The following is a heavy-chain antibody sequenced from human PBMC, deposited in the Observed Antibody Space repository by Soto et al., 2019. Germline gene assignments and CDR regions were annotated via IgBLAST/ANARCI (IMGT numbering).Heavy chain of an antibody. CDR1: GFTFSSYG. CDR3: ARDTLDYDILTGLPYYYGMDV. D-gene: IGHD3-9*01. J-gene: IGHJ6*02. V-gene: IGHV3-33*01. CDR2: IWYDGSNK. Sequence: GVSLRLSCAASGFTFSSYGMHWVRQAPGKGLEWVAVIWYDGSNKYYADSVKGRFTISRDNSKNTLYLQMNSLRAEDTAVYYCARDTLDYDILTGLPYYYGMDVWGQGTTVTVSS.